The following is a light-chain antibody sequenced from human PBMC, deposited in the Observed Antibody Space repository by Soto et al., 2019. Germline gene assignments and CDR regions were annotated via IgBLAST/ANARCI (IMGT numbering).Light chain of an antibody. J-gene: IGKJ5*01. CDR2: DAS. CDR3: QQYNTWPPIT. CDR1: QSVSSY. Sequence: ESVLTQSPATLSLSPGERATLSCRASQSVSSYLAWYQQKPGQAPRLLIYDASNRATGIPARFSGSGSGTEFTLTISSLQSEDFAVYYCQQYNTWPPITFGPGTRLEIK. V-gene: IGKV3-15*01.